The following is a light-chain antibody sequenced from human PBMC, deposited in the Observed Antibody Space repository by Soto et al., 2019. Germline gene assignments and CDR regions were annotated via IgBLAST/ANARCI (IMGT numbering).Light chain of an antibody. CDR2: DSS. V-gene: IGKV3-11*01. J-gene: IGKJ4*01. CDR3: QQRSDWPST. Sequence: EIVLTQSPATLSLSPGERATLSCRASQSVGTYFAWYQQKPGQAPRLLIYDSSNRATGIPARFSGSGSGTGFALAIRSGGPEDFAVDYCQQRSDWPSTFGGGTKVEIK. CDR1: QSVGTY.